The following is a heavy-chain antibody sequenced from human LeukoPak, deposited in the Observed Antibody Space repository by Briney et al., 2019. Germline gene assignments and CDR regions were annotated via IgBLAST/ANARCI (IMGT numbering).Heavy chain of an antibody. CDR1: GFTFSSYE. V-gene: IGHV3-48*03. CDR2: ISTSGSTI. Sequence: GGSLRLSCAASGFTFSSYEMNWVRQAPGKGLEWFSYISTSGSTIYYGDSVNGRFTISRGNAKTALYLQMNSLRAEDTAVYYCARDGPVVTTPFDNWGQGTLVTVSS. CDR3: ARDGPVVTTPFDN. J-gene: IGHJ4*02. D-gene: IGHD4-23*01.